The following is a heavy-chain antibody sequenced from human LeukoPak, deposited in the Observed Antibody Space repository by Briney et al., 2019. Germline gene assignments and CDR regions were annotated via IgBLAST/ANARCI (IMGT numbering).Heavy chain of an antibody. CDR1: GFTFSDYY. D-gene: IGHD6-13*01. Sequence: PGGSLRLSCAASGFTFSDYYMSWIRQAPGKGLEWVSYISSSGSTIYYADSVKGRFTISRDNAKNSLYLQMNSLRAEDTAVYYCAKDGRHSSSWYDFDYWGQGTLVTVSS. J-gene: IGHJ4*02. CDR3: AKDGRHSSSWYDFDY. V-gene: IGHV3-11*01. CDR2: ISSSGSTI.